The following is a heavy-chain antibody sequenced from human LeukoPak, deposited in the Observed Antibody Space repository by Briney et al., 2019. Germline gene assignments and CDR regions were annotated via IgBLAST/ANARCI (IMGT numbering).Heavy chain of an antibody. J-gene: IGHJ6*03. CDR2: TYYSGST. V-gene: IGHV4-59*01. CDR1: GDSMSSYY. D-gene: IGHD2-2*01. CDR3: ARVVVGAFYYYYYMDV. Sequence: SETLSLICTLSGDSMSSYYWSWIRQPPGKGLQWIGYTYYSGSTNYNPSLKSRVIISVDRSKNQFSLRLTSVTAADTAVYYCARVVVGAFYYYYYMDVWGKGTTVIVSS.